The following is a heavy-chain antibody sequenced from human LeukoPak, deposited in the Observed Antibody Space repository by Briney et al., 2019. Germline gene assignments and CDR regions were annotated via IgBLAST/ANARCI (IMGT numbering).Heavy chain of an antibody. CDR3: ARDNNYGGNSFDY. CDR1: GFTFSSYA. J-gene: IGHJ4*02. Sequence: PGGSLRLSCAASGFTFSSYAMSWVRQAPGKGLEWVSAISGSGGSTYYADSVKGRFTISRDNSKNTLYVQLNSLRTEDTALYYCARDNNYGGNSFDYWGQGTLVTVSS. D-gene: IGHD4-23*01. V-gene: IGHV3-23*01. CDR2: ISGSGGST.